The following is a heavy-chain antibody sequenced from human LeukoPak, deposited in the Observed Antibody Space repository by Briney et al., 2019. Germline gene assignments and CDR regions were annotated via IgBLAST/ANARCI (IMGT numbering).Heavy chain of an antibody. CDR1: GYTFTSYA. CDR3: AREEGSSSRLNWFDP. CDR2: IDAGNGNT. Sequence: ASVKVSCKASGYTFTSYAMHWVRQAPGQRLEWMGWIDAGNGNTKYSQKFQGRVTITRDTSASTAYMELSSLRSEDTAVYYCAREEGSSSRLNWFDPWGQGTLVTVSS. J-gene: IGHJ5*02. D-gene: IGHD2-15*01. V-gene: IGHV1-3*01.